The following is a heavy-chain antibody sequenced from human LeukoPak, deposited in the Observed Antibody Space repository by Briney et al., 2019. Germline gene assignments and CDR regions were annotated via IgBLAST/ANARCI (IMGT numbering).Heavy chain of an antibody. CDR2: IGSSGSAI. J-gene: IGHJ4*02. V-gene: IGHV3-48*03. Sequence: GGSLRLSCAVSGFIFSSYEMNWVRQAPGKGLEWVSYIGSSGSAIYYADSVKGRFTISRDNARNSLFLQMNSLRAEDTGVYYCARISHRGTTTNYWGQGTLVTVSS. CDR3: ARISHRGTTTNY. D-gene: IGHD1-7*01. CDR1: GFIFSSYE.